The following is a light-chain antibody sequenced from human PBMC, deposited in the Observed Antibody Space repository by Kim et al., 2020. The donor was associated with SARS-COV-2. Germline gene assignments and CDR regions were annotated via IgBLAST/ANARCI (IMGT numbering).Light chain of an antibody. V-gene: IGKV3-15*01. CDR2: GAF. CDR1: QSVSSH. CDR3: QQYNDWPT. Sequence: SVSPGESANLSCVTSQSVSSHLAWYQQKPGQAPRLLIYGAFTRATGIPTRFSGSGSGSEFTLTISGLQSEDFAVYYCQQYNDWPTFGQGTKVDI. J-gene: IGKJ1*01.